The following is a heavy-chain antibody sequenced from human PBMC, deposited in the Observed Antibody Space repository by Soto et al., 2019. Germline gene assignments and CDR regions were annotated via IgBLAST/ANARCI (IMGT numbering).Heavy chain of an antibody. J-gene: IGHJ6*02. D-gene: IGHD5-12*01. CDR1: GLTFSNYA. CDR3: AKALRGGRGYMYYYYGLDV. Sequence: GGSLRLSCAASGLTFSNYAMPWVRQAQGKGLEWVSALSASGATTYYADSVKGRFTISRDNSQNTLHLQVNSLRAEDTALYYCAKALRGGRGYMYYYYGLDVWGQGTTVTVSS. V-gene: IGHV3-23*01. CDR2: LSASGATT.